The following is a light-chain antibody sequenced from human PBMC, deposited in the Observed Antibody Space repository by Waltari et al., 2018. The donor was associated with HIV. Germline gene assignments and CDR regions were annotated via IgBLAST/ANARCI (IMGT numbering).Light chain of an antibody. CDR2: AAS. J-gene: IGKJ3*01. CDR3: QQPPFT. Sequence: DIQLTQSPSFLSASVGDRVTITCRASQGISSYLAWYQQKPGKAPKLLIYAASTLQSGVPSRFSGSGSATEFTLTINSLQPEDFATCYCQQPPFTFGPGTKVDIK. CDR1: QGISSY. V-gene: IGKV1-9*01.